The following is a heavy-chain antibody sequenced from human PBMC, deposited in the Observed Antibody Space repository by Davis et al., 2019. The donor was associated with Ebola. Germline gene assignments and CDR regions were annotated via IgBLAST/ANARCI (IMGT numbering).Heavy chain of an antibody. D-gene: IGHD6-19*01. CDR2: INSDGSST. CDR3: AKETSGGWSYYFDY. Sequence: HTGGSLRLSCAASGFTFSSYWMHWVRQAPGKGLVWVSRINSDGSSTSYADSVKGRFTISRDNAKNTLYLQMNSLRAEDTALYYCAKETSGGWSYYFDYWGQGTLVTVSS. V-gene: IGHV3-74*01. J-gene: IGHJ4*02. CDR1: GFTFSSYW.